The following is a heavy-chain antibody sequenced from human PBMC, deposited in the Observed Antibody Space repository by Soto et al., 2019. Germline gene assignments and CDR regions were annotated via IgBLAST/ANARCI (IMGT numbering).Heavy chain of an antibody. D-gene: IGHD1-1*01. Sequence: SETLSLSCTVSGASISGFYWSWIRKSAGKGLEWIGRIYATGTTDYNPSLKSRVMMSVDTSKKQFSLKLRSVTAADTAVYYCVRDGTKTLRDWFDPWGQGISVTVS. J-gene: IGHJ5*02. V-gene: IGHV4-4*07. CDR3: VRDGTKTLRDWFDP. CDR2: IYATGTT. CDR1: GASISGFY.